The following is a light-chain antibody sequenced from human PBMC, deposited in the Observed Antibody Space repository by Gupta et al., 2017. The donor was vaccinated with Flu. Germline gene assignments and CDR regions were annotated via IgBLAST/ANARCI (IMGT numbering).Light chain of an antibody. CDR1: TGTVTSDYY. CDR3: QDSFSDAVV. Sequence: QTVVTQEPSLTVSPGGTVTLTCASSTGTVTSDYYPTWLQQTPGQAPRILRYSTNNKHSWTPALFYGAVPDAKAQTTRSGVEAEDDDYYYCQDSFSDAVVFGGGTKMTVL. V-gene: IGLV7-43*01. CDR2: STN. J-gene: IGLJ3*02.